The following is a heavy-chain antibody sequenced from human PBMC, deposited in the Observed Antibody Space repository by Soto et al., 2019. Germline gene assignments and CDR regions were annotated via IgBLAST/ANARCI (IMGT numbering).Heavy chain of an antibody. CDR1: GGSITSRSFH. CDR3: ARRERAAGTDWWFDP. D-gene: IGHD6-13*01. Sequence: PSETLSPTCTVSGGSITSRSFHWGWLRQPPGKGLEWIGSIYYSGSTYYSPSLKSRVTISVDTSKNQFSLKLSSVTAADTAVYYCARRERAAGTDWWFDPWGQGTLVT. V-gene: IGHV4-39*01. CDR2: IYYSGST. J-gene: IGHJ5*02.